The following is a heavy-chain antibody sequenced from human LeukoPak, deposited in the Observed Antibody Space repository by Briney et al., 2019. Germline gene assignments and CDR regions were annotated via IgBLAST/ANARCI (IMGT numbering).Heavy chain of an antibody. CDR1: GDSISIYY. V-gene: IGHV4-59*01. Sequence: SETLSLTCTVSGDSISIYYWSWVRQPPGKGLEWIGYTSNAGNTNYNPSLKSRVTMSVDTSKNQFSLKPSSVTAADTAVYYCARGPLGGGYTYFDYWGQGTLVTVSS. CDR3: ARGPLGGGYTYFDY. D-gene: IGHD5-12*01. J-gene: IGHJ4*02. CDR2: TSNAGNT.